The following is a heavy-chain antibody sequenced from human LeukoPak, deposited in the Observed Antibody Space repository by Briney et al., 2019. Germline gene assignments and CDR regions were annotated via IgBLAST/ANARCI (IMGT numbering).Heavy chain of an antibody. CDR1: GFTFSSYS. V-gene: IGHV3-21*01. D-gene: IGHD6-13*01. CDR2: ISSSSSYI. Sequence: PGGSLRLSCAASGFTFSSYSMNWVRQAPGKGLEWVSSISSSSSYIYYADSVKGRFTISRDNAKNSLYLQMNSLRAEDTAVYYCARGEVGSSWYGYFDYWGQGTLVTVSS. CDR3: ARGEVGSSWYGYFDY. J-gene: IGHJ4*02.